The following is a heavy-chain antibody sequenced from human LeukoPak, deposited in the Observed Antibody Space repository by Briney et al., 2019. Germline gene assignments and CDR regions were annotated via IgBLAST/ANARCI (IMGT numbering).Heavy chain of an antibody. CDR1: GFTFSSYW. CDR3: ARVADCSGGSCYSYYYYGLDV. J-gene: IGHJ6*02. V-gene: IGHV3-7*01. CDR2: IKQDGSEK. D-gene: IGHD2-15*01. Sequence: GGSLRLSCAASGFTFSSYWMSWVRQAPGKGLEWVADIKQDGSEKYYVDSVKGRFTISRDNAKNSLYLQMNSLRAEDTAVYFCARVADCSGGSCYSYYYYGLDVWGQGTTVTVSS.